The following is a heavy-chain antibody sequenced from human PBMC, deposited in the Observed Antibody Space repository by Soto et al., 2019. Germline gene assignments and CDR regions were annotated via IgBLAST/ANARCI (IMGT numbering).Heavy chain of an antibody. D-gene: IGHD4-17*01. CDR2: MNPNSGNT. V-gene: IGHV1-8*01. Sequence: QVPLVQSGAEVKKPGASVKVSCKASGYTFTSYDINWVRQATGQGLEWMGWMNPNSGNTGYAQKFQGRVTMTRNTSISTAYMELSSLRSEDTAVYYCARERRDDYGDYNWFDPWGQGTLVTVSS. J-gene: IGHJ5*02. CDR1: GYTFTSYD. CDR3: ARERRDDYGDYNWFDP.